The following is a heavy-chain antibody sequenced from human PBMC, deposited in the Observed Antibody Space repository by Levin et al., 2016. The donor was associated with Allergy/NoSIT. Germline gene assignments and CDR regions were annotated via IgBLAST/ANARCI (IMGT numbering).Heavy chain of an antibody. V-gene: IGHV3-23*01. CDR2: ISGSGGST. Sequence: VRQAPGKGLEWVSAISGSGGSTYYADSVKGRFTISRDNSKNTLYLQMNSLRAEDTAVYYCAKVSVEMATIAADAFDIWGQGTMVTVSS. J-gene: IGHJ3*02. CDR3: AKVSVEMATIAADAFDI. D-gene: IGHD5-24*01.